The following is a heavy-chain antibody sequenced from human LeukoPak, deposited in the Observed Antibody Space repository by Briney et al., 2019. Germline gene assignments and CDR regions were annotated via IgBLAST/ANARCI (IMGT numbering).Heavy chain of an antibody. V-gene: IGHV3-21*01. CDR2: ISSSSSYI. D-gene: IGHD4-17*01. Sequence: GGSLRLSCAASGFTFSSYSMNWVRQAPGKGLEWVSSISSSSSYIYHADSVKGRFTISKDNAKNSLYLQMNSLRAEDTAVYYCARAGGSTVSHSDYWGQGTLVTVSS. J-gene: IGHJ4*02. CDR1: GFTFSSYS. CDR3: ARAGGSTVSHSDY.